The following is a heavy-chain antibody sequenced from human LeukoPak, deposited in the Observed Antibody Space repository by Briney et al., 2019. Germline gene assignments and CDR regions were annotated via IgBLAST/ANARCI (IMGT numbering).Heavy chain of an antibody. V-gene: IGHV1-69*13. CDR3: ASGEYSGYDSPIDY. CDR1: GGTFSSYA. CDR2: IIPIFGTA. Sequence: ASVKVSCKASGGTFSSYAISWVRQAPGQGLEWMGGIIPIFGTANYAQKFQGRVTITADESTSTAYMELSSLRSEDTAVYYCASGEYSGYDSPIDYWGQGTLVTVSS. D-gene: IGHD5-12*01. J-gene: IGHJ4*02.